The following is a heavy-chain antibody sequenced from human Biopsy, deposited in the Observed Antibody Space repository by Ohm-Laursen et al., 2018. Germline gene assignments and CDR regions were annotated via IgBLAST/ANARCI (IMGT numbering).Heavy chain of an antibody. Sequence: SQTLSLTCTVSGDSIGTYYWSWIRQPPGKGLQWIGYIYYTGNTDYNPSLQSRVTISVDTSKNHFSLRLRSMTPADTAMYYCARDRGYYSDRTVPGYFDFWGRGTLVTVSS. CDR2: IYYTGNT. V-gene: IGHV4-59*01. CDR1: GDSIGTYY. CDR3: ARDRGYYSDRTVPGYFDF. J-gene: IGHJ2*01. D-gene: IGHD3-22*01.